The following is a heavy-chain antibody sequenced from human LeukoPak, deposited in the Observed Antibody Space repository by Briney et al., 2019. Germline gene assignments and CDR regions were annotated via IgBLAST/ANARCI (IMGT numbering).Heavy chain of an antibody. J-gene: IGHJ4*02. Sequence: GGSLRLSCAASGFTFSGSAMHWVRQASGKGLEWVGRIRSKANSYATAYAASVKGRFTISRDDSKNTAYLQMNSLKTEDTAVYYCTRIMGAVAGFDYWGQGTLVTVSS. CDR3: TRIMGAVAGFDY. D-gene: IGHD6-19*01. CDR2: IRSKANSYAT. V-gene: IGHV3-73*01. CDR1: GFTFSGSA.